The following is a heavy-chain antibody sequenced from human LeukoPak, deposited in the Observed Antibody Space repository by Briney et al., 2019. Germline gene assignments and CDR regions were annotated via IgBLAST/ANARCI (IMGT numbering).Heavy chain of an antibody. CDR1: GFTFSSYS. J-gene: IGHJ6*03. D-gene: IGHD1-26*01. Sequence: GGSLRLSCAASGFTFSSYSMNWVRQAPGKGVEWVSSISSSRSYKYYADSVKGGFTIYRDNAKNSLYLQMNSLRAEDTAVYYCARWRLSGSSKFYYYYMDVWGKGTTVTVSS. CDR2: ISSSRSYK. V-gene: IGHV3-21*01. CDR3: ARWRLSGSSKFYYYYMDV.